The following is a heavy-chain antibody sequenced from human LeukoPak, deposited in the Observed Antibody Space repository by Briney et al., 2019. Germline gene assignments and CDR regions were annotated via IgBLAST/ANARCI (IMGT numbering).Heavy chain of an antibody. J-gene: IGHJ4*02. CDR1: GFTFSHYA. D-gene: IGHD4-11*01. Sequence: GGSLRLSCVTSGFTFSHYAMHWVRQAPGKGLEWVVVIWNDGSDKYYGDSVKGRFTISRDNAKKTVYLQMNSLRVEETAVYYCAKDAQRGFDYSNSLESWGQGALVTVSS. CDR3: AKDAQRGFDYSNSLES. V-gene: IGHV3-33*06. CDR2: IWNDGSDK.